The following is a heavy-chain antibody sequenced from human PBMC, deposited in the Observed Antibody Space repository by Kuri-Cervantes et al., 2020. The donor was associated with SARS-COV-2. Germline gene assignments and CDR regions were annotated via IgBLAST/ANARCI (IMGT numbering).Heavy chain of an antibody. CDR1: GGTFSSYA. CDR3: ARAGVSGYSSGWNPSYYYGMDV. J-gene: IGHJ6*02. Sequence: SVKVSCKASGGTFSSYAISWVRQAPGQGLEWMGGIIPIFGTANYAQKFQGRVTITADESTSTAYMELSSLRSEDTAVYYCARAGVSGYSSGWNPSYYYGMDVWGQGTTVTVSS. CDR2: IIPIFGTA. D-gene: IGHD6-19*01. V-gene: IGHV1-69*13.